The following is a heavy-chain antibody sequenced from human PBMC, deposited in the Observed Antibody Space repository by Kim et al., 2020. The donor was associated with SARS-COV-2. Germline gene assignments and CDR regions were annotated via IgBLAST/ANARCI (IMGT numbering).Heavy chain of an antibody. CDR2: INHSGST. V-gene: IGHV4-34*01. CDR3: ARGWGRAVAGTGAFDI. J-gene: IGHJ3*02. D-gene: IGHD6-19*01. Sequence: SETLSLTCAVYGGSFSGYYWSWIRQPPGKGLEWIGEINHSGSTNYNPSLKSRVTISVDTSKNQFSLKLSSVTAADTAVYYCARGWGRAVAGTGAFDIWGQGTMVTVSS. CDR1: GGSFSGYY.